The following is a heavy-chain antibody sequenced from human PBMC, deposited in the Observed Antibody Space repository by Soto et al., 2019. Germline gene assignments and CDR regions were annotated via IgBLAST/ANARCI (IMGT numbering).Heavy chain of an antibody. CDR2: IYYSGNT. D-gene: IGHD3-3*01. J-gene: IGHJ5*02. CDR1: GGSISSYY. CDR3: ARDLIPYYDFWSGYTDATQREGFDP. V-gene: IGHV4-59*01. Sequence: SETLSLTCTVSGGSISSYYWSWIRQPPGKGLKWIGYIYYSGNTNYNPSHKSRVTISVDTSKNQFSLKLSSVTAADTAVYYCARDLIPYYDFWSGYTDATQREGFDPWGQGTLVTVSS.